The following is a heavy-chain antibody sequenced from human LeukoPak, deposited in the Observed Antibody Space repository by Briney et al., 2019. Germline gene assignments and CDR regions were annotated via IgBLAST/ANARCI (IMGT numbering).Heavy chain of an antibody. CDR3: AKDPRYYYGYFDY. CDR1: GFSFSSYG. J-gene: IGHJ4*02. Sequence: PGGSLRLSCAASGFSFSSYGMHWVRQAPGKGLEWVAVISFDGTNKYYADSVKGRFTISRDNSKNTLYLQMNSLRAEDTAVYYCAKDPRYYYGYFDYWGQGTLVTVSS. V-gene: IGHV3-30*18. D-gene: IGHD3-10*01. CDR2: ISFDGTNK.